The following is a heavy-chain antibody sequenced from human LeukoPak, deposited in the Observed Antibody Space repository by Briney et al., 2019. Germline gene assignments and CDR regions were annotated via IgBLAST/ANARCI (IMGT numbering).Heavy chain of an antibody. CDR1: GFTFSTYW. J-gene: IGHJ4*02. V-gene: IGHV3-7*01. Sequence: GGSLRLSCSASGFTFSTYWMSWVRQAPGKGLEWVANMKRDGSEIYYVDSEKGRFTISRDNAKNSLFLQMNNLRIEDTAVYYCAKDELGRPGAFDYWGQGTLVTVSS. CDR2: MKRDGSEI. CDR3: AKDELGRPGAFDY. D-gene: IGHD1-26*01.